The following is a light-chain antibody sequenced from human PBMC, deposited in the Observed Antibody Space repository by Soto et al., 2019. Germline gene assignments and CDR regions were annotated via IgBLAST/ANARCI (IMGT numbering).Light chain of an antibody. CDR1: GNVSIW. V-gene: IGKV1-12*01. CDR3: QQGSRFPFT. Sequence: IQITQSPSSVSASVGDRVTVTCRASGNVSIWLTWYQQRPGKAPNLLIYGASTLQRGVPSRFSGSVSGTEFTLTISSLQPEDFAIYFCQQGSRFPFTFGPGTRVDFK. CDR2: GAS. J-gene: IGKJ3*01.